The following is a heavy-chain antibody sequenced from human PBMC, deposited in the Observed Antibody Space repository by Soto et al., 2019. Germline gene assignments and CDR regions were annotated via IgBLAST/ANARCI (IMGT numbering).Heavy chain of an antibody. Sequence: GASVKVSCKASGYTFTSYGISWVRQAPGQGLEWMGWISAYNGNTNYAQKLQGRVTMTTDTSTSTAYMELRSLRSDDTAVYYCARDGRFEYSSSSFALDYWDQGTLVTVSS. CDR3: ARDGRFEYSSSSFALDY. CDR1: GYTFTSYG. CDR2: ISAYNGNT. J-gene: IGHJ4*02. V-gene: IGHV1-18*04. D-gene: IGHD6-6*01.